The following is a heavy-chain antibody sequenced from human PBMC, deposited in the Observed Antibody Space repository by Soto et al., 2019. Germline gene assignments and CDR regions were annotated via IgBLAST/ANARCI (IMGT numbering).Heavy chain of an antibody. D-gene: IGHD3-22*01. V-gene: IGHV1-69*01. J-gene: IGHJ4*02. CDR1: GGTFSSYA. Sequence: QVQLVQSGAEVKKPGSSVKVSCKASGGTFSSYAISWVRQAPGQGLEWMGGIIPIFGTANYAQKFQGIVTITADESTSTAYIKMSSLRSEDTAVYYCASGYYYDSSGYYYPNDYWGQGTLVTVSS. CDR2: IIPIFGTA. CDR3: ASGYYYDSSGYYYPNDY.